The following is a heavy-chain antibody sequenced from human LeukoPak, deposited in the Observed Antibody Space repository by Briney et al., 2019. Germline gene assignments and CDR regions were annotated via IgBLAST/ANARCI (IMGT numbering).Heavy chain of an antibody. CDR3: TTAGSA. D-gene: IGHD2-15*01. CDR2: IKTKSGGGTT. CDR1: GFIFSNEW. V-gene: IGHV3-15*01. J-gene: IGHJ1*01. Sequence: GGSLRLSCAASGFIFSNEWMIWVRQAPGKGLEWVARIKTKSGGGTTDYAAPVKGRFTISRDDSKNALYLQMNSLKTEDTAVYYCTTAGSAWGQGTLVTVSS.